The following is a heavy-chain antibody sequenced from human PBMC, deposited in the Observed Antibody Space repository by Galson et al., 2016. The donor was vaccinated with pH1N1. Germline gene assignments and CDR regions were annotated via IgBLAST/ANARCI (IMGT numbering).Heavy chain of an antibody. V-gene: IGHV5-51*01. D-gene: IGHD3-9*01. CDR1: GYSLTNYW. J-gene: IGHJ4*02. CDR2: IYLSDSHT. CDR3: ASTRPEFRYFDWQKPHSFDY. Sequence: QSGAEVKKPGESLKISCEGFGYSLTNYWIVWVRQMPGKGLEWMGIIYLSDSHTTYSPSFQGQITISADKSISTAYLERSSLKDSDTATYYCASTRPEFRYFDWQKPHSFDYWGQGTLVTVSS.